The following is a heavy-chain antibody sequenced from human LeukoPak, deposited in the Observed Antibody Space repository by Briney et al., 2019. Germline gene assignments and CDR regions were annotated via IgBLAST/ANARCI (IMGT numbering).Heavy chain of an antibody. Sequence: SETLSLTCAVYGGSFSGYYWSWIRQPPGKGLEWIGEINHSGSTNYNPSLKSRVTISVDTSKNQFSLKLSSVTAADTAVYCCARGNGDSWGQGTLVTVSS. CDR2: INHSGST. CDR3: ARGNGDS. J-gene: IGHJ4*02. V-gene: IGHV4-34*01. D-gene: IGHD3-10*01. CDR1: GGSFSGYY.